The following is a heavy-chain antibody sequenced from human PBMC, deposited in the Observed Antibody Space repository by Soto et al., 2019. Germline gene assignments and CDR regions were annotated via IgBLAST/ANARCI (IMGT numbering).Heavy chain of an antibody. CDR1: GFTFSSYA. V-gene: IGHV3-30-3*01. Sequence: GGSLRLSCAASGFTFSSYAMHWVRQAPGKGLEWVAVISYDGSDKYYADSVKGRFTISRGNSKNTLYLQMNGLRAEDTAVYHCARDRYYYDSSGYWGAFFHFDYWGQGTLVTVSS. D-gene: IGHD3-22*01. J-gene: IGHJ4*02. CDR2: ISYDGSDK. CDR3: ARDRYYYDSSGYWGAFFHFDY.